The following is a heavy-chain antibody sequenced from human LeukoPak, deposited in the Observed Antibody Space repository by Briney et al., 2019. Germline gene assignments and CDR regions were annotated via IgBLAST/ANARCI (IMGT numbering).Heavy chain of an antibody. CDR2: ISSSDSIT. Sequence: GESLRLSCVASGFTFSSHAMAWVRQAPGKGLEWVSYISSSDSITYYADSVKGRFIISRDNAKNSLYLQMNSLRAEDTAVYYCASKYTSTWDGDYWGQGTLVTVSS. J-gene: IGHJ4*02. D-gene: IGHD6-13*01. CDR3: ASKYTSTWDGDY. V-gene: IGHV3-48*03. CDR1: GFTFSSHA.